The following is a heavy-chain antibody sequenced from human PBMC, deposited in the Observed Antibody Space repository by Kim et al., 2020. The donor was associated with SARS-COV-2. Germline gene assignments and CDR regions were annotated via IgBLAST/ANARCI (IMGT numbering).Heavy chain of an antibody. J-gene: IGHJ5*02. CDR1: GGSISSSSYY. V-gene: IGHV4-39*01. CDR3: ASSSFGWFFGAVASYSSSWYGWFDP. D-gene: IGHD6-13*01. CDR2: IYYSGST. Sequence: SETLSLTCTVSGGSISSSSYYWGWIRQPPGKGLEWIGSIYYSGSTYYNPSLKSRVTISVDTSKNQFSLKLSSVTAADTAVYYCASSSFGWFFGAVASYSSSWYGWFDPWGQGTLVTVSS.